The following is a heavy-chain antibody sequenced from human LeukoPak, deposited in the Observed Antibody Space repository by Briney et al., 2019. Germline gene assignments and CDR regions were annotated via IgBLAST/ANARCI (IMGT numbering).Heavy chain of an antibody. Sequence: GGSLRLSCSASGFTFSSYAMHWVRQAPGKGLEYVSAISRNGGSTYYADSVKGRFTISRDNSKNTLYLQMSSLRAEDTAVYYCVKDPDYGDYQYYYYGRDVWAKGPRSPSPQ. CDR3: VKDPDYGDYQYYYYGRDV. D-gene: IGHD4-17*01. CDR1: GFTFSSYA. V-gene: IGHV3-64D*06. CDR2: ISRNGGST. J-gene: IGHJ6*04.